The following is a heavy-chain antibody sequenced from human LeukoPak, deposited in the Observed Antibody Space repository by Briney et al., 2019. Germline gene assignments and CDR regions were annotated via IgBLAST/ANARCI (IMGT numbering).Heavy chain of an antibody. J-gene: IGHJ3*02. D-gene: IGHD1-26*01. Sequence: GESLKISRKGSGYSLTSYWNGWVPQMPGQGLEWMVIIYPGDSDTRYSASFQGQVTISAGKSSSSAYRQWSSLKASDTGMYYCAIGGAFDIWGQGTIVTVSS. CDR2: IYPGDSDT. CDR3: AIGGAFDI. CDR1: GYSLTSYW. V-gene: IGHV5-51*01.